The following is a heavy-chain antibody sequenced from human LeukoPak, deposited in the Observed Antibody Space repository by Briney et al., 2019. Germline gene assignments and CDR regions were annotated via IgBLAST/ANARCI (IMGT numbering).Heavy chain of an antibody. D-gene: IGHD3-22*01. J-gene: IGHJ1*01. CDR3: ASPRGDDSGGYYTWYFHH. Sequence: SETLSLTCTVSGGSISSGSYYWSWIRQPAGKGLEWIGRIYTSGSTNYNPSLKSRVTISVDTSKNQFSLKLSSVTAADTAVYYCASPRGDDSGGYYTWYFHHWGQGILVTVSS. CDR1: GGSISSGSYY. CDR2: IYTSGST. V-gene: IGHV4-61*02.